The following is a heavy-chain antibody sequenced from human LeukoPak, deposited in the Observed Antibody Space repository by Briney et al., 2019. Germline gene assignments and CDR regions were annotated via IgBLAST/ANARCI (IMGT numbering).Heavy chain of an antibody. CDR3: ARAGGYSYGPSWHQQGDYYYMDV. D-gene: IGHD5-18*01. Sequence: GGSLRLSCAASGFTFSSYAMHWVRQAPGKGLEWVAVISYDGSNKYYADSVKGRFTISRDNSKNTLYLQMNSLRAEDTAVYYCARAGGYSYGPSWHQQGDYYYMDVWGKGTTVTVSS. CDR2: ISYDGSNK. J-gene: IGHJ6*03. V-gene: IGHV3-30-3*01. CDR1: GFTFSSYA.